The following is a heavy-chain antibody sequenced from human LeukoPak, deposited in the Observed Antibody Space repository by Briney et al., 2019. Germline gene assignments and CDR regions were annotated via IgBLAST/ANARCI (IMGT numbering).Heavy chain of an antibody. V-gene: IGHV3-74*01. Sequence: GGSLRLSCAASGFIFSSYWMHWVRQSPGKGLVWVAQINVDGTRTRYADSVKGRFTISRDNTKNTLYLQMNSLRAEDTAVYYCARDVTNSGNYYDYWGPGTLVTVSP. CDR2: INVDGTRT. CDR1: GFIFSSYW. CDR3: ARDVTNSGNYYDY. D-gene: IGHD2-8*01. J-gene: IGHJ4*02.